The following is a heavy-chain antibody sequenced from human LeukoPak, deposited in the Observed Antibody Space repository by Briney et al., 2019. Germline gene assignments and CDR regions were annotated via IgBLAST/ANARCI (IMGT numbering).Heavy chain of an antibody. CDR2: IIPIFGTA. CDR1: GGTFSSYA. CDR3: ARDSIPVAGLFWFDP. J-gene: IGHJ5*02. V-gene: IGHV1-69*05. D-gene: IGHD6-19*01. Sequence: RASVKVSCKASGGTFSSYAISWVRQAPGQGLEWMGGIIPIFGTANYAQKFQGRVTMTRDTSVSTAYMELSRLRSDDTAVYYCARDSIPVAGLFWFDPWGQGTLVTVSS.